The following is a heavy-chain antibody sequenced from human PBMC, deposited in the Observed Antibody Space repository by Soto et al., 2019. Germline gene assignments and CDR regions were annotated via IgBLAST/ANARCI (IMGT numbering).Heavy chain of an antibody. CDR2: ISAYNGNT. D-gene: IGHD3-9*01. Sequence: ASVKVSCKASGYTFTSYGISWVRQAPGQGLEWMGWISAYNGNTNYAQKLQGRVTMTTDTSTSTAYMELRSLRSDDAAVYYCARGGDILTGYYRVDYWGQGTLVTVSS. CDR1: GYTFTSYG. CDR3: ARGGDILTGYYRVDY. J-gene: IGHJ4*02. V-gene: IGHV1-18*04.